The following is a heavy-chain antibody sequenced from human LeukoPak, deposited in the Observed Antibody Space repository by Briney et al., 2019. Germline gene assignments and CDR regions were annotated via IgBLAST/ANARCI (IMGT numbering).Heavy chain of an antibody. CDR3: AKEGYYDYVWGSSTGIDY. CDR2: IRYDGSNK. CDR1: GFTFSSYG. J-gene: IGHJ4*02. D-gene: IGHD3-16*01. Sequence: GGSLRLSCAASGFTFSSYGMHWVRQAPGKGLEWVAFIRYDGSNKYYADSVKGRFTISRDNSKNTLYLQMNSLRAEDTAVYYCAKEGYYDYVWGSSTGIDYWGQGTLVTVSS. V-gene: IGHV3-30*02.